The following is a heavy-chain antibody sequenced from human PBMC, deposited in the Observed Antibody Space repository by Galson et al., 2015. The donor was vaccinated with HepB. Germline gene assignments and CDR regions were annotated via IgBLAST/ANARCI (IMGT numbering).Heavy chain of an antibody. J-gene: IGHJ6*02. V-gene: IGHV1-24*01. CDR1: GDSLNAVA. CDR3: ATDTDGGSYSHGMDV. CDR2: YDPEEGET. Sequence: SVKVSCKVIGDSLNAVAIHWVRQTPTKGLEWVGGYDPEEGETVYAEEFQGRVTMTEDTTTDTAYIELSSLRSEDTALFYCATDTDGGSYSHGMDVWGQGTTVTVSS. D-gene: IGHD4-23*01.